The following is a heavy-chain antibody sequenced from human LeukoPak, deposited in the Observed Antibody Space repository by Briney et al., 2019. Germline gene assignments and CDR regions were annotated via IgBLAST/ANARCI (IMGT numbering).Heavy chain of an antibody. CDR1: GGSISSSSYY. V-gene: IGHV4-61*05. J-gene: IGHJ5*02. Sequence: SETLSLTCTVSGGSISSSSYYWSWIRQPPGKGLEWIGYIYYSGSTNYNPSLKSRVTISVDTSKNQFSLKLSSVTAADTAVYYCARHAGEQQLVDWFDPWGQGTLVTVSS. CDR3: ARHAGEQQLVDWFDP. CDR2: IYYSGST. D-gene: IGHD6-13*01.